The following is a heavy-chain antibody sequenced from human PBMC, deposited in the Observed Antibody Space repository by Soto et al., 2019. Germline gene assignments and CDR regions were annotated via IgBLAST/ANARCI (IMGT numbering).Heavy chain of an antibody. CDR3: ARGGSSADNCMDV. J-gene: IGHJ6*02. CDR1: GFTFSTYS. Sequence: EVQLVESGGGLVQPGGSLRLSCAASGFTFSTYSMNWVRQAPGKGLEWVSYISRRSYTIYYVDSVKGRFTISIDKAQNSLYLQMNSLRDEDTAVYYCARGGSSADNCMDVLGQGTTLTVSS. D-gene: IGHD6-25*01. V-gene: IGHV3-48*02. CDR2: ISRRSYTI.